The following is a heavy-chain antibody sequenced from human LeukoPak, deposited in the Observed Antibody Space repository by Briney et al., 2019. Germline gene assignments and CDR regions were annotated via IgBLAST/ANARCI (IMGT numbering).Heavy chain of an antibody. D-gene: IGHD1-26*01. V-gene: IGHV1-46*01. CDR1: GYTFTSYY. Sequence: ASVKVSCKASGYTFTSYYMHWVRQAPGQGLEWMGIINPSGGSTSYAQKFQGRVTMTRDTSTSTVYMELSSLRSEDTAVYYCARAPKEDWELLEHAFDIWGRGTMVTVSS. CDR3: ARAPKEDWELLEHAFDI. CDR2: INPSGGST. J-gene: IGHJ3*02.